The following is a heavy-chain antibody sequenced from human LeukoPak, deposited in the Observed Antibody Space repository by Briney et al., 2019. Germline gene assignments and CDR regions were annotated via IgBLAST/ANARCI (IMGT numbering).Heavy chain of an antibody. V-gene: IGHV3-30*03. Sequence: GRSLTLSCAPSGFTFSSYGMHWVRQAPGKGLECVAVISYDGSNKYYAVSVKGRFTIPRDNSKNTLYLQMNSLRAEDTAVYYCASRYSYGYSLDSWGQGTLVTVSS. D-gene: IGHD5-18*01. CDR2: ISYDGSNK. CDR1: GFTFSSYG. CDR3: ASRYSYGYSLDS. J-gene: IGHJ4*02.